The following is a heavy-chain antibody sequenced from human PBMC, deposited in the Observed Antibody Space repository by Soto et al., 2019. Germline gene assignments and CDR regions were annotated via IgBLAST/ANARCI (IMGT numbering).Heavy chain of an antibody. CDR2: ISAYNGNT. J-gene: IGHJ6*02. Sequence: QVQLVQSGAEVKKPGASVKVSCKASGYSFTSYGISWVRQAPGQGLEWMGWISAYNGNTNYAQKLQGRVTITTATSTSTAYMELRSLSSDDTAVYFCARDNGFGESDVWVQGTTVTVSS. D-gene: IGHD3-10*01. V-gene: IGHV1-18*01. CDR3: ARDNGFGESDV. CDR1: GYSFTSYG.